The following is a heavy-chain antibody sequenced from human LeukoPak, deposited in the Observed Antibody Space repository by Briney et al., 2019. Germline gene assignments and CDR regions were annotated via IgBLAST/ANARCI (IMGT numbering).Heavy chain of an antibody. Sequence: SETLSLTCTVSGYSISSGSYYWSWIRQPAGKGLEWIGRIYTSGSTNYNPSLKSRLTISVDTSKNQFSLKLSSVTAADTAVYYCARDNGLWYSVGYYYYMDVWGKGTTVTISS. D-gene: IGHD5-18*01. CDR1: GYSISSGSYY. J-gene: IGHJ6*03. V-gene: IGHV4-61*02. CDR3: ARDNGLWYSVGYYYYMDV. CDR2: IYTSGST.